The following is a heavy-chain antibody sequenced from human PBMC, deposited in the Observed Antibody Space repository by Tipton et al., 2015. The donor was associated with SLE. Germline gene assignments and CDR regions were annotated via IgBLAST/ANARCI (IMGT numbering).Heavy chain of an antibody. J-gene: IGHJ4*02. CDR1: GFTFSSYA. V-gene: IGHV3-23*01. CDR3: ASCIAAAGGSYYFDY. CDR2: ISGSGGST. Sequence: SLRLSCAASGFTFSSYAMSWVRQAPGKGLEWVSAISGSGGSTYYADSVKGRFTISRDNAKNSLYLQMNSLRAEDTAVYYCASCIAAAGGSYYFDYWGQGTLVTVSS. D-gene: IGHD6-13*01.